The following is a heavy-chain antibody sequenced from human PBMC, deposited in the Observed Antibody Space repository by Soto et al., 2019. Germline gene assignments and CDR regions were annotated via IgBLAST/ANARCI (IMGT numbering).Heavy chain of an antibody. J-gene: IGHJ6*02. Sequence: SVKVSCKASGGTFSSYAISWVRQAPGQGLEWMGGIIPIFGTANYAQKFQGRVTITADESTSTAYMELSSLRSEDTAVYYCARHIVVVPAAIYYYYYGMDVWGQGTLVTVSS. D-gene: IGHD2-2*02. CDR3: ARHIVVVPAAIYYYYYGMDV. V-gene: IGHV1-69*13. CDR1: GGTFSSYA. CDR2: IIPIFGTA.